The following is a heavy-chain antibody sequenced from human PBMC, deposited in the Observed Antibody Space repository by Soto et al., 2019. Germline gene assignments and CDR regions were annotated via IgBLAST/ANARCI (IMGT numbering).Heavy chain of an antibody. J-gene: IGHJ4*02. V-gene: IGHV3-30-3*01. CDR1: GFSLSYFA. CDR2: ISYDGSDK. CDR3: ARVGGSGRGRSGRADY. Sequence: QVQLVESGGGVVQPGRSLRLSCAASGFSLSYFAMYWVRQAPGKGLEWVAVISYDGSDKYYADSVKGRFTISRDNSKSTLSLQMNSLRSEDTAVYYCARVGGSGRGRSGRADYWGQGTLVTVSS. D-gene: IGHD3-10*01.